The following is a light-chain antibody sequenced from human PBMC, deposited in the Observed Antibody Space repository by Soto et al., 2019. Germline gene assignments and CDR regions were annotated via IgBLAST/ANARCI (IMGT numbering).Light chain of an antibody. CDR1: HGISSY. J-gene: IGKJ4*01. V-gene: IGKV1-9*01. Sequence: DIQLTQSPSFLSASVGDRVTITCRASHGISSYLAWYQQKPGKAPKLLIYAASTLQSGVPSRFSGSGSGTAFTLTISSLQPEDFATYYCQHLNSYPLTCGGGTKVEIK. CDR3: QHLNSYPLT. CDR2: AAS.